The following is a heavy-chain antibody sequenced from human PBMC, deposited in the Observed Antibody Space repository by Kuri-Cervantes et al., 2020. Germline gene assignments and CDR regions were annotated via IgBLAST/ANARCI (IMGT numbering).Heavy chain of an antibody. CDR2: IYYSGST. CDR3: ARHGVPMIVVVHDAFDI. CDR1: GGSISSYY. J-gene: IGHJ3*02. V-gene: IGHV4-59*08. Sequence: SETLSLTCTVSGGSISSYYWSWIRQPPGKGLEWIGYIYYSGSTNYNPSLKSRVTISVDTSKNQFSLKLSSVTAADTAVYYCARHGVPMIVVVHDAFDIWGQGTMVTVSS. D-gene: IGHD3-22*01.